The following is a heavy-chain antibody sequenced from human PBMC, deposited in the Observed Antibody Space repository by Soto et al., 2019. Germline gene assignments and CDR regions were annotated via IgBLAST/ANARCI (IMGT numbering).Heavy chain of an antibody. CDR2: VHISGHS. V-gene: IGHV4-4*02. J-gene: IGHJ5*01. CDR1: GGSVRAPDW. CDR3: ARVRQGCSANNCYFDP. Sequence: QVQLQESGPGLVAPSGTLSLTCTLSGGSVRAPDWWNWVRQSPDKGLEWIAEVHISGHSNYNPSLRSRVSVSIDSSKNQFYLNLNSVTAADTAIDYCARVRQGCSANNCYFDPWGQGTQVTISS. D-gene: IGHD1-1*01.